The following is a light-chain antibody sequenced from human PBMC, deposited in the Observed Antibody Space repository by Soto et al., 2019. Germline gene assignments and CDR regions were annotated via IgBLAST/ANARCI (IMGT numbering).Light chain of an antibody. CDR2: EVS. V-gene: IGLV2-14*01. CDR1: SSDVGGYNY. J-gene: IGLJ1*01. Sequence: QSALTQPASVSGSPGQSITISCTGTSSDVGGYNYVSWYQQHPAKAPKLMIYEVSNRPSGVSNRFSGSKSGNTASLTISGLQAEDEADYYYSSYTSSSTLYVVGTGTKVTV. CDR3: SSYTSSSTLYV.